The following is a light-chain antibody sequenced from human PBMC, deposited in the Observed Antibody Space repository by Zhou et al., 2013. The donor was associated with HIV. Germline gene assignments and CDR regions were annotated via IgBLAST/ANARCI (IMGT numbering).Light chain of an antibody. CDR3: QTYRSAPT. V-gene: IGKV3-15*01. J-gene: IGKJ1*01. CDR1: QSVSNK. Sequence: EIVMTQSPATLPVSPGERATLSCRASQSVSNKLAWYQQKRGQAPRLLIYGASARATGIPARFSGSGSGTEFTLTIGSLQSEDFAVYYCQTYRSAPTFGQGTKVEIK. CDR2: GAS.